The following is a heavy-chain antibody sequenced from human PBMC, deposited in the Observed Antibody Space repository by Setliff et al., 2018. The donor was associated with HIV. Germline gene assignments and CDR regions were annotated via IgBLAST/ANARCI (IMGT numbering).Heavy chain of an antibody. D-gene: IGHD2-21*02. CDR2: IYHSGST. CDR1: GYSISSGYY. V-gene: IGHV4-38-2*02. CDR3: ARDHMVVTATAGFYYYGMDV. J-gene: IGHJ6*02. Sequence: PSETLSLTCAVSGYSISSGYYWGWIRQPPGKGLEWIGSIYHSGSTYYNPSLKSRVTISVDTSKSQFSLKLSSVTAADTAVYYCARDHMVVTATAGFYYYGMDVWGQGTTVTVSS.